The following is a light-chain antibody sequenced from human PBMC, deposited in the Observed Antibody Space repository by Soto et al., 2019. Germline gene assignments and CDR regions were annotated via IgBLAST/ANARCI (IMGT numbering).Light chain of an antibody. Sequence: EIVLTQSPGTLSLSPGERATLSCRASQSVSSSYLAWYQQKPGQAPRLLIYGASSRATGIPVNFSGSGSGTDFTLTISRLEPEDFAVYYCQQYGSSPRTFGQGTKLEIK. CDR1: QSVSSSY. J-gene: IGKJ2*01. V-gene: IGKV3-20*01. CDR2: GAS. CDR3: QQYGSSPRT.